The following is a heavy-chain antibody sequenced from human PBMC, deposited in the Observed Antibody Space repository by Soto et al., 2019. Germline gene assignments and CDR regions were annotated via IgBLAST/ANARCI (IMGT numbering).Heavy chain of an antibody. D-gene: IGHD4-17*01. J-gene: IGHJ2*01. Sequence: EVQLVESGGGLVQPGGSLRLSCVASGFTLSSYEINWVRQAPGKGLECLSYIDTSGSTIYYADSVKGRFTISRDNAKNSLYLQMNSLRAEDTAVYFCARDDYGGDSVYWYSDLWGRGTLVTVSS. CDR1: GFTLSSYE. V-gene: IGHV3-48*03. CDR3: ARDDYGGDSVYWYSDL. CDR2: IDTSGSTI.